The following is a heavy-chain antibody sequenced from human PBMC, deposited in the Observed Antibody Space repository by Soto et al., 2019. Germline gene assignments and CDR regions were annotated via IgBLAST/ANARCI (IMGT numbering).Heavy chain of an antibody. Sequence: PSETLSLTCTVSNGSISNFYWNWIRQSAGKGLEWIGRIHGSGSATYNPSLRSRVTMSVDTSKNQSSLKVNSVTGADTAVYYCARSSHKEGWFDPWGQGTLVTVSS. CDR1: NGSISNFY. CDR3: ARSSHKEGWFDP. D-gene: IGHD6-13*01. CDR2: IHGSGSA. J-gene: IGHJ5*02. V-gene: IGHV4-4*07.